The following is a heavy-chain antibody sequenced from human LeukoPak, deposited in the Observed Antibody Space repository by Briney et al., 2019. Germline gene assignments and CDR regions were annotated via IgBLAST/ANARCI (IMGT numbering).Heavy chain of an antibody. CDR2: IIPIFGTA. V-gene: IGHV1-69*05. CDR1: GGTFSSYA. D-gene: IGHD3-16*02. J-gene: IGHJ4*02. Sequence: ASVKVSCKASGGTFSSYAISWVRQAPGQGLEWMGGIIPIFGTANYAQKFQGGVTITTDESTSTAYMELSSLRSEDTAVYYCARGARGPGGHYYDYVWGSYRYHYFDYWGQGTLVTVSS. CDR3: ARGARGPGGHYYDYVWGSYRYHYFDY.